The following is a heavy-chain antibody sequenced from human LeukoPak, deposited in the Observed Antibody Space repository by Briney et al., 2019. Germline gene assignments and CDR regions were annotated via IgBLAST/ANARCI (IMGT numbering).Heavy chain of an antibody. CDR3: ALRKGGGDRLVYYYYGMDV. D-gene: IGHD2-21*02. V-gene: IGHV1-8*01. Sequence: ASVKVSCKASGYTFTSYDINWVRQATGQGLEWMGWMNPNSDNTGYAQKFQGRVTMTRNTSISTAYMELSSLRSEDTAVYYCALRKGGGDRLVYYYYGMDVWGQGTTVTVSS. CDR1: GYTFTSYD. J-gene: IGHJ6*02. CDR2: MNPNSDNT.